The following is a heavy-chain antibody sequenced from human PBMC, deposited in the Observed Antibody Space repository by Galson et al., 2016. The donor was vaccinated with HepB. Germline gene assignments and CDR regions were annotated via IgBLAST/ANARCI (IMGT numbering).Heavy chain of an antibody. J-gene: IGHJ6*02. V-gene: IGHV3-48*01. CDR3: ARPYTYYFGSGSYFDALHYGMDI. CDR1: GFRISDYN. Sequence: SLRLSCAASGFRISDYNMNWVRQAPGRGLEWVAYISASSGTIYYADPVKGRFTISRDNANNSLSLQMNSLRAEDPAFYYCARPYTYYFGSGSYFDALHYGMDIWGQGTTVTVSS. D-gene: IGHD3-10*01. CDR2: ISASSGTI.